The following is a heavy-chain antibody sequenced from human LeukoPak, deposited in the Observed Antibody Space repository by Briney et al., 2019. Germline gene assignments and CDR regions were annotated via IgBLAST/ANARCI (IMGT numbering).Heavy chain of an antibody. Sequence: GGSLRLSCAASGFTFSSHWMTWVRRAPGKGREWVAGIRQGGDERYYADSVKGRFTVSRDNAKNSLYLQMNSLSADDTAVYFCARGPNYGARVDFLDSWGRGTKVTVSS. CDR3: ARGPNYGARVDFLDS. CDR1: GFTFSSHW. J-gene: IGHJ4*02. D-gene: IGHD4-17*01. V-gene: IGHV3-7*01. CDR2: IRQGGDER.